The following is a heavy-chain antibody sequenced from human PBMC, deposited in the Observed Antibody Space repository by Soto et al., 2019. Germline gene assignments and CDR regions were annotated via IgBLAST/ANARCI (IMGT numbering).Heavy chain of an antibody. D-gene: IGHD1-1*01. CDR2: ISSSSSTI. CDR1: GFTFSSYS. J-gene: IGHJ5*02. Sequence: EVQLVESGGGLVQPGGSLRLSCAASGFTFSSYSMNWVRQAPGKGLEWVSCISSSSSTIYYADSVKGRFTISRDNAKNALYLQMISLSAEDTAVYYWARAALYTWNGVGWFEPWGQGSLVSVSS. CDR3: ARAALYTWNGVGWFEP. V-gene: IGHV3-48*01.